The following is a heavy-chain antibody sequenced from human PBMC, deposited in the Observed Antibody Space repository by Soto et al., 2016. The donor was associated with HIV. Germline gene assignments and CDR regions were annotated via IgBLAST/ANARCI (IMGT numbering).Heavy chain of an antibody. CDR2: MNPNSGNT. CDR3: ARPSEYNSWYLYAFDI. CDR1: GYIFTDYY. V-gene: IGHV1-8*03. Sequence: QVQLVQSGAEVKKPGASVKVSCKASGYIFTDYYMHWVRQAPGQGLEWMGWMNPNSGNTGYAQKFQDRITITMNTSISTGYMELSSLRSEDTAVYYCARPSEYNSWYLYAFDIWGQGTMVTVSS. D-gene: IGHD6-13*01. J-gene: IGHJ3*02.